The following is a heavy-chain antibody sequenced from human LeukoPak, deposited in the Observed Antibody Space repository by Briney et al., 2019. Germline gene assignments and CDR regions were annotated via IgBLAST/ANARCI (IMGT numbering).Heavy chain of an antibody. CDR3: ARGGDDYVWGSYRYPDLSLDY. V-gene: IGHV1-18*01. CDR2: ISAYNGNT. Sequence: GASVKVSCKASGYTFTSYGISWVRQAPGQGLDWMGWISAYNGNTNYAQKLQGRVTMTTDTSTSTAYMELRSLRSDDTAVYYCARGGDDYVWGSYRYPDLSLDYWGQGTLVTVSS. J-gene: IGHJ4*02. D-gene: IGHD3-16*02. CDR1: GYTFTSYG.